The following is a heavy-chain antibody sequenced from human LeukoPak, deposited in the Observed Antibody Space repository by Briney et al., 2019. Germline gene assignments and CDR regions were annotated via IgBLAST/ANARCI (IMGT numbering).Heavy chain of an antibody. CDR1: GVSLKGYY. CDR2: ISHEGDS. D-gene: IGHD1-7*01. CDR3: ARGRNFVSDYYFDV. V-gene: IGHV4-34*01. J-gene: IGHJ6*03. Sequence: SQTLSLTCAVYGVSLKGYYWSWIRQSPEKGLVWIGEISHEGDSIYNPSLKSRLTLSVDMSKNQFSLNLRSVTAADTAVYYCARGRNFVSDYYFDVWGKGTTVIVSS.